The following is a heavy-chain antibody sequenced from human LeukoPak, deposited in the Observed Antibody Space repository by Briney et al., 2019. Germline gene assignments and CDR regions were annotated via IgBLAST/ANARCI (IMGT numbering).Heavy chain of an antibody. D-gene: IGHD4-23*01. V-gene: IGHV3-9*01. CDR3: VKANVLGGYNWFDP. J-gene: IGHJ5*02. CDR2: IRWYSSSI. Sequence: GRCLRLSCAVSGFTFDDYAMHWVRQAPGRGLEWDSGIRWYSSSIAYADRVKGRFTISRDNAKNSLYLQMNSLRAERTALYDCVKANVLGGYNWFDPWGQGALVTVSS. CDR1: GFTFDDYA.